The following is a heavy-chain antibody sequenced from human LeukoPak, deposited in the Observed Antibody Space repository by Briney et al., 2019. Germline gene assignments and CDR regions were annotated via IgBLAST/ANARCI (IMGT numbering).Heavy chain of an antibody. V-gene: IGHV3-48*01. CDR3: ARGEQQMVIAFWFDP. D-gene: IGHD6-13*01. J-gene: IGHJ5*02. CDR1: GFTFRDYA. CDR2: IGVGSSTK. Sequence: GGSLRLSCAASGFTFRDYAMNWVRQAPGKGLEWVSYIGVGSSTKYYGDSVKGRFTISRDDAKNSVYLQMNSLRAEDTAVYFCARGEQQMVIAFWFDPWGQGTLVTVSS.